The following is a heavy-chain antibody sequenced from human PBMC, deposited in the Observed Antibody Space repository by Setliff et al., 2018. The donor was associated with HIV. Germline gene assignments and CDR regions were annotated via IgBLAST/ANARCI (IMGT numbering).Heavy chain of an antibody. CDR1: GFTFNYHI. Sequence: PGGSLRLSCAASGFTFNYHIMYWVRQVPGKGLEWVSTINWNSDFIAYADSVKGRFTVARDNANSSLYLQMNSLRPEDSALYYCAKGESGSYYEDYFDYWGQGTLVTVSS. V-gene: IGHV3-9*01. CDR3: AKGESGSYYEDYFDY. D-gene: IGHD1-26*01. J-gene: IGHJ4*02. CDR2: INWNSDFI.